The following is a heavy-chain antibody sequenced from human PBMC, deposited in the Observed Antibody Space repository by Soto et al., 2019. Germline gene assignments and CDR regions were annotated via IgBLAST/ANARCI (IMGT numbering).Heavy chain of an antibody. D-gene: IGHD2-2*01. Sequence: GASVKVSCKASGYTFTRYYMHWVRQAPGQGLEWMGIINPSGGSTSYAQKFQGRVTMTRDTSTSTVYMELSSLRSEDTAVYYCARTYCSSTSCYWALGAFDIWGQGTMVSVSS. CDR3: ARTYCSSTSCYWALGAFDI. CDR2: INPSGGST. CDR1: GYTFTRYY. J-gene: IGHJ3*02. V-gene: IGHV1-46*03.